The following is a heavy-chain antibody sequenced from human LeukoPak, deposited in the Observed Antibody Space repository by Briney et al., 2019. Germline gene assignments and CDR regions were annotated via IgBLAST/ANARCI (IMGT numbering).Heavy chain of an antibody. CDR2: INPNSGGT. V-gene: IGHV1-2*02. Sequence: ASVKVSCKASGYTFTGYYMHWVRQAPGQGLEWMGWINPNSGGTNYAQKFQGRVTMTRDTSISTAYMELSRLRSDDTAVYYCAREEGHYYDSSGYSRLQHWGQGTLVTVSS. D-gene: IGHD3-22*01. CDR3: AREEGHYYDSSGYSRLQH. CDR1: GYTFTGYY. J-gene: IGHJ1*01.